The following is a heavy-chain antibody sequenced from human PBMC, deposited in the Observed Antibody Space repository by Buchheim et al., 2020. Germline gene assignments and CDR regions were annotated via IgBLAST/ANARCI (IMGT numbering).Heavy chain of an antibody. CDR3: ARGGTGAMVIGYFYYYMDV. Sequence: QVQLVQSGAEVKKPGSSVKVSCKASGGTFSSYAISWVRQAPGQGLEWMGGIIPIFGTANYAQKFQGRVTITADESTRTAYMELSSLRSEDTAVYYCARGGTGAMVIGYFYYYMDVWGKGTT. J-gene: IGHJ6*03. V-gene: IGHV1-69*01. D-gene: IGHD5-18*01. CDR2: IIPIFGTA. CDR1: GGTFSSYA.